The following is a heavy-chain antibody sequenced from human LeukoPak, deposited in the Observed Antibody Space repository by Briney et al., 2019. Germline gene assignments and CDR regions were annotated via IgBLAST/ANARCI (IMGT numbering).Heavy chain of an antibody. CDR1: GYSISSGYY. CDR3: ASPDYGSGTHY. V-gene: IGHV4-38-2*02. CDR2: IYHSGTT. D-gene: IGHD3-10*01. J-gene: IGHJ4*02. Sequence: SETLSLTCTVSGYSISSGYYWGWIRQPPGKGLEWIGTIYHSGTTLYNPSLESRVTMSVDTSKNQFSLKLRSVTAADTAMYYCASPDYGSGTHYWGQGTLVTVSS.